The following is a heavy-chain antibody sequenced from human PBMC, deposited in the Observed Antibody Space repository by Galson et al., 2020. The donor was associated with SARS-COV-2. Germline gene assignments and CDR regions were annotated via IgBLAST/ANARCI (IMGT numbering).Heavy chain of an antibody. CDR2: VSRSGPGT. Sequence: GESLKISCAASGSSFSNFDMSWVRQAPGKGLEWVSTVSRSGPGTFYADSVKGRFTISRDNSKNTLSLQMTSLRADDTALYYCAKDPGYSYGTYFDSWGQGTLVTVSS. CDR3: AKDPGYSYGTYFDS. V-gene: IGHV3-23*01. CDR1: GSSFSNFD. J-gene: IGHJ5*01. D-gene: IGHD5-18*01.